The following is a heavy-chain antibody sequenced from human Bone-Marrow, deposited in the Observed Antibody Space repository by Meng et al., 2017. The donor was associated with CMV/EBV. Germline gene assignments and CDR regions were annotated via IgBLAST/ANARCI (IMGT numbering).Heavy chain of an antibody. CDR2: IKQDGNEK. D-gene: IGHD6-13*01. J-gene: IGHJ3*01. Sequence: GESLKISCAASGFTFSNCWMSWVRQAPGKGQEWVSNIKQDGNEKYYVDSVKGRCTISRDNAKNSLYLQMNSLRAEDTAVYYCTRLSSADDAFDVWGQGTMVTFSS. CDR1: GFTFSNCW. V-gene: IGHV3-7*01. CDR3: TRLSSADDAFDV.